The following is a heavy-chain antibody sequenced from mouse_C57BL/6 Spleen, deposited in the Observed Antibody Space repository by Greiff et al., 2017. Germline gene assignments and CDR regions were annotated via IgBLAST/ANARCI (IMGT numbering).Heavy chain of an antibody. Sequence: QVQLQQSGAELVMPGASVKLSCKASGYTFTSYWMHWVKQRPGQGLEWIGEIDPSDSYTNYNQKFKGKSTLTVDKSSSTAYMQLSSLTSEDSAVXYCARGCITTVVAEGFAYWGQGTLVTVSA. CDR1: GYTFTSYW. J-gene: IGHJ3*01. CDR2: IDPSDSYT. V-gene: IGHV1-69*01. D-gene: IGHD1-1*01. CDR3: ARGCITTVVAEGFAY.